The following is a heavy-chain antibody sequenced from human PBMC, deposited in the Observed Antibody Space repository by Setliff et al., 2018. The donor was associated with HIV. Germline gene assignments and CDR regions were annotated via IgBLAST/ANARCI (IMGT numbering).Heavy chain of an antibody. CDR2: INPNSGGT. Sequence: GASVKVSCKASGYTFTGYYMHWVRQAPGQGLEWMGWINPNSGGTNYAQKFQGRVTMTRDTSISTAYLELSRLRSDDTAVYYCASEEINGSSGGFDYWGQGTLVTVSS. CDR3: ASEEINGSSGGFDY. J-gene: IGHJ4*02. V-gene: IGHV1-2*02. D-gene: IGHD6-19*01. CDR1: GYTFTGYY.